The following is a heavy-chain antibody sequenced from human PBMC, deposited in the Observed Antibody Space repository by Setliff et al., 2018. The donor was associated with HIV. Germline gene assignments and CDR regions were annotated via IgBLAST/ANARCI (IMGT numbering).Heavy chain of an antibody. CDR2: IFYSAT. J-gene: IGHJ4*02. V-gene: IGHV4-59*11. D-gene: IGHD1-26*01. CDR1: GGSMSSQY. Sequence: TSETLSLTCTVSGGSMSSQYWSWVRQSPGKGLEWIGYIFYSATDYNPSLKSRVTMSIDTSKNQFSLNLRSVTAADTAVYYCARELRYNIMGANGHYFDYWGQGIMVTVSS. CDR3: ARELRYNIMGANGHYFDY.